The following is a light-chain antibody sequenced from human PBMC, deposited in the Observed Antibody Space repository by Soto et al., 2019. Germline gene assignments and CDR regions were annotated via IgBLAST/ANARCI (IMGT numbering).Light chain of an antibody. J-gene: IGKJ1*01. V-gene: IGKV3-20*01. Sequence: EIVLTQSPGTLSLSPGERATLSCRASQSVSSRSLAWYQQKPGQAPRLLMYDTSSRATGTPDRFSGSGSETDFTLTISRLEPEDVAVYFCQQYGISRTFGQGTKVEIK. CDR2: DTS. CDR1: QSVSSRS. CDR3: QQYGISRT.